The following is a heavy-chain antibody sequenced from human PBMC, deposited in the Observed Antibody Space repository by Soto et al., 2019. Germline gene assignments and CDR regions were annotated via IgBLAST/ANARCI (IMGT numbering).Heavy chain of an antibody. CDR2: ISHTGGT. CDR1: GDSIGSGRHY. J-gene: IGHJ4*02. Sequence: QVQLVESGPGLVRPSDTLSLTCDVSGDSIGSGRHYWSWLRQSPEKGLEWIGSISHTGGTIQSPSVGSRLHMSVDTPKNQFSLTLRSVSPSDTALYYCARNWVASWFYYFDKWGRGIRVTVSS. V-gene: IGHV4-61*01. CDR3: ARNWVASWFYYFDK. D-gene: IGHD7-27*01.